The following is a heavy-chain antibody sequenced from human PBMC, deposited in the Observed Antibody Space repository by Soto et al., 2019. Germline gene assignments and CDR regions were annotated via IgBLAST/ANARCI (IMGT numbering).Heavy chain of an antibody. Sequence: ASVKVSCKAAGGTFSSYAISWVRQAPGQGLEWMGGIIPIFGTANYAQKFQGRVTITADEYTSTAYLELSSLRSEDTAVYYCATDLRGYSGYDSIDFDYWGPGTLVTVSS. CDR1: GGTFSSYA. CDR3: ATDLRGYSGYDSIDFDY. J-gene: IGHJ4*02. V-gene: IGHV1-69*13. D-gene: IGHD5-12*01. CDR2: IIPIFGTA.